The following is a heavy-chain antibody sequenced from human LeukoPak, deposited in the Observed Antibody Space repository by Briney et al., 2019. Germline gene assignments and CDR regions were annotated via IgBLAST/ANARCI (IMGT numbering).Heavy chain of an antibody. D-gene: IGHD3-9*01. Sequence: GASVKVSCEASGGTFSSYAISWVRQAPGQGLEWMGGIIPIFGTANYAQKFQGRVTITADESTSTAYMELSSLRSEDTAVYYCATTAPDKLPANFDYWGQGTLVTVSS. CDR1: GGTFSSYA. CDR3: ATTAPDKLPANFDY. CDR2: IIPIFGTA. J-gene: IGHJ4*02. V-gene: IGHV1-69*01.